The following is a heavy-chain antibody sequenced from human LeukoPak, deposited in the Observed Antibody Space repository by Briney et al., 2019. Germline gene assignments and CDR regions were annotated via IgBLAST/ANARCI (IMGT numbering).Heavy chain of an antibody. Sequence: PSETLSLTCSVSGGSISSYYWSWIRQPAGKGLDCIGRIYSSGSTNYNPSLKSRVTMSVDTSKNQFSLKLSSVTAADTAVYYCARGTKWEPHYFDYWGQGTLVTVSS. D-gene: IGHD1-26*01. J-gene: IGHJ4*02. CDR1: GGSISSYY. V-gene: IGHV4-4*07. CDR2: IYSSGST. CDR3: ARGTKWEPHYFDY.